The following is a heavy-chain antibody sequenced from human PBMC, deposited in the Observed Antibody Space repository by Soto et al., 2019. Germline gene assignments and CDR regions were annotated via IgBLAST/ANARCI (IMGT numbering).Heavy chain of an antibody. J-gene: IGHJ4*02. D-gene: IGHD4-17*01. CDR1: GFTFDDYA. V-gene: IGHV3-9*01. CDR3: AASYGDYNSLKF. Sequence: VLLVESGGGLVQPGRSLRLSCAASGFTFDDYAMNWVRQSPGKGLEWVSGINWNSGNLGYADSVKGRFTISRDNAKNSLHLQMNSLRAEDTAFYSCAASYGDYNSLKFWGQGTLVTVSS. CDR2: INWNSGNL.